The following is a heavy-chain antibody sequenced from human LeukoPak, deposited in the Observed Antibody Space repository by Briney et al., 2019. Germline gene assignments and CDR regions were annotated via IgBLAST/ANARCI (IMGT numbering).Heavy chain of an antibody. J-gene: IGHJ4*02. CDR3: ATYGGIAAAKRHYTFDY. V-gene: IGHV4-59*08. D-gene: IGHD6-13*01. Sequence: PSETLSLTCAVYGGSFSGYYWSWIRQPPGKGLEWIGYIYYSGSTNYNPSLKSRVTISVDTSKNQFSLKLSSVTAADTAVYYCATYGGIAAAKRHYTFDYWGQGTLVTVSS. CDR2: IYYSGST. CDR1: GGSFSGYY.